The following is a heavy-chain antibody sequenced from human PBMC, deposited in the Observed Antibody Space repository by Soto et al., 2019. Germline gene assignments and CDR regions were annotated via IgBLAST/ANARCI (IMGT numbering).Heavy chain of an antibody. Sequence: QVQLVQSGAEVKKPGSSVKVSCKASGGTFSSYTISWVRQAPGQGLEWMGRIIPILGIANYAQKFQGRVTITADKSTSTAYMELSSLRSEDTAVYYCARDTTTVGYFDYWGQGTLVTVSS. J-gene: IGHJ4*02. CDR3: ARDTTTVGYFDY. D-gene: IGHD4-17*01. V-gene: IGHV1-69*08. CDR2: IIPILGIA. CDR1: GGTFSSYT.